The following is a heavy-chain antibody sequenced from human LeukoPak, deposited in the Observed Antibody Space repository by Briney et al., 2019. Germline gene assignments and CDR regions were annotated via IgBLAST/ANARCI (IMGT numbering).Heavy chain of an antibody. Sequence: ASVKVSCKASGYTFTSYYMHWVRQAPGQGLEWMGIINTSGGSTSYAQKFQGRVTMTRDTSTSTVYMELSSLRSEETAVYYCARKGIAVAWFQHWGQGTLVTVSS. CDR1: GYTFTSYY. CDR2: INTSGGST. CDR3: ARKGIAVAWFQH. V-gene: IGHV1-46*01. D-gene: IGHD6-19*01. J-gene: IGHJ1*01.